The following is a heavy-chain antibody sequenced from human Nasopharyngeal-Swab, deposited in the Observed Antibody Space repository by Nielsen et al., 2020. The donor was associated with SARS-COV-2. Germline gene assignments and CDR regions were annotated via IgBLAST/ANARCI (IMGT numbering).Heavy chain of an antibody. CDR3: ARHARWAFDI. V-gene: IGHV4-39*01. J-gene: IGHJ3*02. Sequence: SDTLSLTCTVSGGSISSSSYYWGWIRQPPGKGLEWIGSIYYSGSTYYNPSLKSRVTISVDTSKNQFSLKLSSVTAADTAVYYCARHARWAFDIWGQGTMVTVSS. CDR1: GGSISSSSYY. CDR2: IYYSGST. D-gene: IGHD3-16*01.